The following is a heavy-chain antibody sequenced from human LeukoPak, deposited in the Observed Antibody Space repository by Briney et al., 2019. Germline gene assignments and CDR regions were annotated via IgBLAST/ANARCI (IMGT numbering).Heavy chain of an antibody. D-gene: IGHD3-22*01. J-gene: IGHJ4*02. CDR1: GFTFSSYG. CDR3: ARGNYYDRSGYFNF. Sequence: GGSLRLSCAASGFTFSSYGMHRVRQAPGKGLEWVAVIPYDGSNKYYADSVKGRFTISRDNAKNSLYLQMNSLRAEDTAVYYCARGNYYDRSGYFNFWGQGTLVTVSS. V-gene: IGHV3-30*03. CDR2: IPYDGSNK.